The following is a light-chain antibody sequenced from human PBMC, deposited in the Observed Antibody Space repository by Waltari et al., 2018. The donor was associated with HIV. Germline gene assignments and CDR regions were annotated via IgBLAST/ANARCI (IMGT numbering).Light chain of an antibody. CDR1: TATNIARDD. Sequence: QSVLSQPPSASATPGQRLTILFSASTATNIARDDVRWFRQVPGAAPRLLMYQTDQRPSWVTDRFSGSKSGTSASLVISGLRSEDEAHYYCAAWDDSLSGYVFGTGTKVIVL. J-gene: IGLJ1*01. CDR3: AAWDDSLSGYV. CDR2: QTD. V-gene: IGLV1-47*01.